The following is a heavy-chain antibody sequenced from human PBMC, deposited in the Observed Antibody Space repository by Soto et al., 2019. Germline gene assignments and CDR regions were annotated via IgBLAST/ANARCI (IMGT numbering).Heavy chain of an antibody. V-gene: IGHV5-51*01. CDR3: VRRGISMVTWGLDV. CDR1: GYNFASYW. Sequence: HGESLKISCQGSGYNFASYWIGWVRQMPGKGLEWVGIVYAGDSDTRYSPSFQGQVTISADKSISTAYLQWSSLKASDTAIYYCVRRGISMVTWGLDVWGQGTTVTVSS. D-gene: IGHD3-10*01. J-gene: IGHJ6*02. CDR2: VYAGDSDT.